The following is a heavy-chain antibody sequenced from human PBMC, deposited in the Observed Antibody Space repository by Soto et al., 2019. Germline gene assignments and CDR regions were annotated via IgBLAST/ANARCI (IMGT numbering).Heavy chain of an antibody. CDR2: MNPGSGDT. CDR3: ARMDSFDSLTWFAP. D-gene: IGHD3-9*01. V-gene: IGHV1-8*01. Sequence: GASLKVPCKASGYTFTNNDVIWVRQATGQGLEYMGWMNPGSGDTGYAQKFQGRVTLTRDISIATAYMELNSLTSEDTAIYYCARMDSFDSLTWFAPWGQGTLVPVSS. J-gene: IGHJ5*02. CDR1: GYTFTNND.